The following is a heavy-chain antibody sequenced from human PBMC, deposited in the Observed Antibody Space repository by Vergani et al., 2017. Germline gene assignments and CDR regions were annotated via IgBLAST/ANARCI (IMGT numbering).Heavy chain of an antibody. CDR1: GFSLSTSGVG. CDR3: AHSTQLGYCSGGSCYYFDY. J-gene: IGHJ4*02. Sequence: QITLKESGPTLVKPTQTLTLTCTFSGFSLSTSGVGVGWIRQPPGKALEWLALIYWDDDKRYSPSLKSRLTITKDTSKNQVVLTMTNMDPVDTATYYCAHSTQLGYCSGGSCYYFDYWGQGTLVTVSS. D-gene: IGHD2-15*01. CDR2: IYWDDDK. V-gene: IGHV2-5*02.